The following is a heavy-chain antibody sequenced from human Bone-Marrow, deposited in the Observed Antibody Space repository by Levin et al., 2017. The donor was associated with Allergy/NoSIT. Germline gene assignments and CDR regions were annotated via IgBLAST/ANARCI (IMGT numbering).Heavy chain of an antibody. V-gene: IGHV1-2*06. CDR2: ISPDTGDT. Sequence: PGESLKISCKASGYTFTDYYIQWVRQAPGQGLQWMGRISPDTGDTIYAQVFEGRLTLARDTSSSTAYMELRRLTSDDTAVYWCAREYDILTGLPRGYWGQGSLVTVSP. J-gene: IGHJ4*02. D-gene: IGHD3-9*01. CDR1: GYTFTDYY. CDR3: AREYDILTGLPRGY.